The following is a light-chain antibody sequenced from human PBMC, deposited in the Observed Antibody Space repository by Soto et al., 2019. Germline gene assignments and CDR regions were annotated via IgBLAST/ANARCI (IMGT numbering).Light chain of an antibody. CDR1: QSVNSY. J-gene: IGKJ2*01. CDR3: QQRSNWPT. Sequence: EIVLTQSPATLSLSPGERATLSCRASQSVNSYLAWYQHKPGQAPRLLIYDASNRAAGIPVRFIGSGSGTDFTLTISGREPEEFAVYYCQQRSNWPTFGQGTKREIK. V-gene: IGKV3-11*01. CDR2: DAS.